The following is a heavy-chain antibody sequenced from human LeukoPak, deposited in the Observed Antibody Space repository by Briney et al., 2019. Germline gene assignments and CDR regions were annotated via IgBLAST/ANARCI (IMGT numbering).Heavy chain of an antibody. CDR3: AAPGSITQHAFDI. CDR1: GGPLRSYY. V-gene: IGHV4-59*07. CDR2: IYYSGST. D-gene: IGHD2-2*01. J-gene: IGHJ3*02. Sequence: SDTLALPYTVSGGPLRSYYWRWMRQPPAKGLEGVGYIYYSGSTNYNPSLKSRVTISVDTSKNQFSLKLSSVTAAHTAVYYCAAPGSITQHAFDIWGQGTMVTVSS.